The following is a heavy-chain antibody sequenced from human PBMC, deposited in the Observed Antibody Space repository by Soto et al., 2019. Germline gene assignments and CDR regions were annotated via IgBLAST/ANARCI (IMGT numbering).Heavy chain of an antibody. CDR3: ASEVVDDAFDI. Sequence: ETLSLTCTVSGGSVSSGSYYWSWIRQPPGKGLEWIGYIYYSGSTNYNPSLKSRVTISVDTSKNQFSLKLSSVTAADTAVYYCASEVVDDAFDIWGQGTMVTVSS. CDR2: IYYSGST. J-gene: IGHJ3*02. V-gene: IGHV4-61*01. D-gene: IGHD2-15*01. CDR1: GGSVSSGSYY.